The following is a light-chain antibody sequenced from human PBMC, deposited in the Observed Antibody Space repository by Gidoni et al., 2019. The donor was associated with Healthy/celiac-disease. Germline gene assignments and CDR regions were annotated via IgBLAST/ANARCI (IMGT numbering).Light chain of an antibody. J-gene: IGKJ2*01. CDR1: QSISSY. CDR3: QQSYSTRSMYT. V-gene: IGKV1-39*01. CDR2: AAS. Sequence: DIQMTQSPSSLSASVGDRVTITCRASQSISSYLNWYQQKPGEAPKLLIYAASSLQSGVPSRFSGSGSGTDFTLTISSLQPEDFATYYCQQSYSTRSMYTFGQGTKLEIK.